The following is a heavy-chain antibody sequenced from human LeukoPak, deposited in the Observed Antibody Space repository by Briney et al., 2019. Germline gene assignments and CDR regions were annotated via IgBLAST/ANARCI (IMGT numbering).Heavy chain of an antibody. V-gene: IGHV1-18*01. CDR3: ARGVVDYDSSGWLNY. J-gene: IGHJ4*02. CDR2: ISAYNGNT. CDR1: GYTFTSYG. Sequence: ASVKVSCKSSGYTFTSYGISWVPQAPGQGLEWMGWISAYNGNTNYAQKLQGRVTMTTDTSTSTAYMELRSLRSDDTAVYYCARGVVDYDSSGWLNYWGQGTLVTVSS. D-gene: IGHD3-22*01.